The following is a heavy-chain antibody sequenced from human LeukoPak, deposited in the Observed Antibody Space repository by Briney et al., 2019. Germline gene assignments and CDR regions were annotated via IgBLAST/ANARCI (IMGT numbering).Heavy chain of an antibody. D-gene: IGHD1-26*01. CDR2: ISSSGSTI. J-gene: IGHJ4*02. V-gene: IGHV3-11*01. CDR1: GFTFSDYY. CDR3: ARVVGDPDLLDYFDY. Sequence: GGSLRLSCAASGFTFSDYYMSWIRQAPGKGLEWVSYISSSGSTIYYADSVKGRFTISRDNAKNSLYLQMNSLRVEDTAVYYCARVVGDPDLLDYFDYWGQGTLVTVSS.